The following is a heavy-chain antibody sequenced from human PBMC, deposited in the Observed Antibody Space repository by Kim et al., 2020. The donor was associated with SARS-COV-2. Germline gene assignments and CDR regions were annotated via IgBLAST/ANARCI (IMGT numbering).Heavy chain of an antibody. V-gene: IGHV3-30*18. Sequence: GGSLRLSCAASGFTFSCYGMHWVRQAPGKGLEWVAVISYDGSNKYYADSVKGRFTISRDNSKNTLYLQMNSLRAEDTAVYYCAKEISSGWFNYYYYGMDVWGQGTTVTVSS. CDR1: GFTFSCYG. D-gene: IGHD6-19*01. CDR2: ISYDGSNK. J-gene: IGHJ6*02. CDR3: AKEISSGWFNYYYYGMDV.